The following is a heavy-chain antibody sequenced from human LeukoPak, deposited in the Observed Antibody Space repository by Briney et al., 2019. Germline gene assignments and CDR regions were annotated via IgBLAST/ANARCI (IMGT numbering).Heavy chain of an antibody. J-gene: IGHJ3*01. CDR2: IYYSGCT. Sequence: SETLSLTCIVSGGSASISSFYWSWIRQPPGKGLEWIGYIYYSGCTNYNPSLKSRVTISVDTSQTQFSLNLSSVTAADTAIYYCVRHWRFGENLALPLWGQGTMVTVSS. CDR3: VRHWRFGENLALPL. V-gene: IGHV4-59*08. D-gene: IGHD2-21*01. CDR1: GGSASISSFY.